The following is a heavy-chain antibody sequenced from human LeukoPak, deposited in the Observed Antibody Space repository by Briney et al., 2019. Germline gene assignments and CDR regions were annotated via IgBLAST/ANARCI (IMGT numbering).Heavy chain of an antibody. CDR1: GGSFSGYY. J-gene: IGHJ4*02. CDR2: INHSGST. Sequence: SETLSLTCAVYGGSFSGYYWSWIRQPPGKGLEWIGEINHSGSTNYNPSLKSRVTISVDTSKNQFSLKLSSATAADTAVYYCARGYCSSTSCYSPNYFDYWGQGTLVTVSS. V-gene: IGHV4-34*01. D-gene: IGHD2-2*02. CDR3: ARGYCSSTSCYSPNYFDY.